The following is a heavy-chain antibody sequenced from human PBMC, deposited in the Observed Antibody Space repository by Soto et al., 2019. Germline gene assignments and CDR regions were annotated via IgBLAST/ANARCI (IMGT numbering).Heavy chain of an antibody. CDR2: INAGNGNT. J-gene: IGHJ5*02. D-gene: IGHD6-13*01. Sequence: ASVKVSCKASGYTFTSYAMHWVRQAPGQRLEWMGWINAGNGNTKYSQKFQGRVTITRDTSASTAYMELSSLRSEDTAVYYCARDCSSSWYDVSGFDPWGQGTLVTVSS. CDR1: GYTFTSYA. V-gene: IGHV1-3*01. CDR3: ARDCSSSWYDVSGFDP.